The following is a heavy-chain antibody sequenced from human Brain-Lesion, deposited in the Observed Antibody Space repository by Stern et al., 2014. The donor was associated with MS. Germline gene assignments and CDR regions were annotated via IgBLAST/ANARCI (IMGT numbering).Heavy chain of an antibody. Sequence: VQLVESGPGLVKPSQTLSLSCTVSGGSISSGGYYWSWIRQPAGKGLEWIGRIFNRGSTRYNPPLKSRVTISIAPSKNHFSLRLNSMTAADTAVYYCARGRVVPGFQYYATDVWGQGTTVIVSS. J-gene: IGHJ6*02. D-gene: IGHD2-2*01. V-gene: IGHV4-61*02. CDR1: GGSISSGGYY. CDR3: ARGRVVPGFQYYATDV. CDR2: IFNRGST.